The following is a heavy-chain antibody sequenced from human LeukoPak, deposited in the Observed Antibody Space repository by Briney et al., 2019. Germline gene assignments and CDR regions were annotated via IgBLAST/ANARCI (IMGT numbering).Heavy chain of an antibody. J-gene: IGHJ4*02. D-gene: IGHD5-12*01. CDR3: ARPIVATNLDY. CDR2: TKQDGSEK. V-gene: IGHV3-7*05. Sequence: SAGSLRLSCAASGITVSSFWMSWVRQAQGKGLEWVANTKQDGSEKYYVDSVKGRFTISRDNAKNSLYLQMNSLRAEDTAVYYCARPIVATNLDYWGQGTLVTVSS. CDR1: GITVSSFW.